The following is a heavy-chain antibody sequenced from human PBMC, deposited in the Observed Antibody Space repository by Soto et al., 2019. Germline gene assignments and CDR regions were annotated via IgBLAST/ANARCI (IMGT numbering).Heavy chain of an antibody. Sequence: QVQLVQSGAEVKKPGASVKVSCKASGSPFTSYGISWVRQSPGQGFEWMGWISDYNGNTNYAQKLQGRVTMTTDTTTSTAYRELRSLRSDDTAVYYCARDLGYSGSYYPSFVYWGQGTLVPVSS. V-gene: IGHV1-18*04. J-gene: IGHJ4*02. D-gene: IGHD1-26*01. CDR2: ISDYNGNT. CDR3: ARDLGYSGSYYPSFVY. CDR1: GSPFTSYG.